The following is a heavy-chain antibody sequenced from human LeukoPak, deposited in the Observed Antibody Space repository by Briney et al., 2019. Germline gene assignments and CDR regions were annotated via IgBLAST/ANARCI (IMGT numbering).Heavy chain of an antibody. Sequence: GGSLRLSCAASGFTFRNYGMAWARQAPGKGLEWVSSIISGGTTTYYADSVKGRFTISRDNAKNSLYLQMNSLSAEDTAVYYCAKGIAGFDYWGQGTLVTVSS. CDR2: IISGGTTT. CDR3: AKGIAGFDY. CDR1: GFTFRNYG. V-gene: IGHV3-21*04. J-gene: IGHJ4*02. D-gene: IGHD2-21*01.